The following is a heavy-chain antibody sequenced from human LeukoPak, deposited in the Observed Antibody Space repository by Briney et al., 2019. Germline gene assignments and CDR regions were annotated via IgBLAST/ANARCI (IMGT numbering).Heavy chain of an antibody. Sequence: SETLSLTCTVSGGYINSHYWGWIRQPPGKGLEWIGYIYYSGSTNYNPSLKSRVTISVDTSKNQFSLKLSSVTAADTAVYYCARDSKIYCSSTSCYNSFDIWGQGTMVTVSP. V-gene: IGHV4-59*11. CDR2: IYYSGST. J-gene: IGHJ3*02. CDR1: GGYINSHY. CDR3: ARDSKIYCSSTSCYNSFDI. D-gene: IGHD2-2*01.